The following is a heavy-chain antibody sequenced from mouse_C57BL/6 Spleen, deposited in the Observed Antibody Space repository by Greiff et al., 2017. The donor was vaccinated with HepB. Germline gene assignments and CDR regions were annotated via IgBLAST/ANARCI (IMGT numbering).Heavy chain of an antibody. J-gene: IGHJ2*01. CDR1: GYAFTNYL. V-gene: IGHV1-54*01. Sequence: VQLQQSGAEVVRPGTSVKVSCKASGYAFTNYLIEWVKQRPGQGLEWIGVINPGSGGTNYNEKFKGKATLTADKSSSTAYMQLSSLTSEDSAVYFCARKDYYGSSYLDYWGQGTTLTVSS. CDR3: ARKDYYGSSYLDY. D-gene: IGHD1-1*01. CDR2: INPGSGGT.